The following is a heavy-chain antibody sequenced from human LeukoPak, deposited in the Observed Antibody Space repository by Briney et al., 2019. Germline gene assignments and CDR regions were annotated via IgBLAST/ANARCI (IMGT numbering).Heavy chain of an antibody. V-gene: IGHV4-34*01. J-gene: IGHJ4*02. CDR1: GGSFSGYY. D-gene: IGHD4-17*01. CDR3: ARVLYGDYDY. Sequence: SETLSLTCAVYGGSFSGYYWSLIRQPPGKGLEWIGEINHSGSTNYNPSLKSRVTISVDTSKNQFSLKLSSVTAADTAVYYCARVLYGDYDYWGQGTLVTVSS. CDR2: INHSGST.